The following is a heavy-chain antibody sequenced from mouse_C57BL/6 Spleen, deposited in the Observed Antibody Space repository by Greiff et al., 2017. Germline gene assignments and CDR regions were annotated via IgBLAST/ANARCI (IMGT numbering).Heavy chain of an antibody. CDR2: LDPSDSYT. Sequence: QVQLQQPGAELVKPGASVKLSCKASGYTFTSYWMQWVKQRPGQGLEWIGELDPSDSYTNYNQKFKGKATLTVDTSSSTAYMQLSSLTSEDAAVYDCARGGYGNYAYAMDDWGQGTSVTVSS. D-gene: IGHD2-1*01. CDR3: ARGGYGNYAYAMDD. CDR1: GYTFTSYW. J-gene: IGHJ4*01. V-gene: IGHV1-50*01.